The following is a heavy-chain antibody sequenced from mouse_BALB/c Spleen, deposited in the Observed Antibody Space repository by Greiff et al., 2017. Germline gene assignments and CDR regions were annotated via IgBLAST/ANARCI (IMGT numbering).Heavy chain of an antibody. CDR3: ASRWYDYDPFAY. J-gene: IGHJ3*01. CDR2: IDPANGNT. Sequence: EVQLQQSGAELVKPGASVKLSCTASGFNIKDTYMHWVKQRPEQGLEWIGRIDPANGNTKYDPKFQGKATITADTSSNTAYLQLSSLTSEDTAVYYCASRWYDYDPFAYWGQGTLVTVSA. CDR1: GFNIKDTY. V-gene: IGHV14-3*02. D-gene: IGHD2-4*01.